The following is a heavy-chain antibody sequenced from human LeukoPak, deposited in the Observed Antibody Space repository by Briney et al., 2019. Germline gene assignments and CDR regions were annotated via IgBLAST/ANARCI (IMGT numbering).Heavy chain of an antibody. V-gene: IGHV1-18*01. CDR3: ARSYYDFCTGYHQYYFDY. CDR1: GYTFTSYG. J-gene: IGHJ4*02. CDR2: NSAYNGDT. D-gene: IGHD3-3*01. Sequence: ASVNVSCKASGYTFTSYGTRWVRRASGQGCEWVGCNSAYNGDTNYAQKLQGRVTMTTDASTSTAYMELTSLSSVDTALYYSARSYYDFCTGYHQYYFDYWGQGTLVTLSS.